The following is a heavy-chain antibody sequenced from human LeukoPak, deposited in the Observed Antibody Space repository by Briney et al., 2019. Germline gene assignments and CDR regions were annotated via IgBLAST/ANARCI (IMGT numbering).Heavy chain of an antibody. CDR2: IYTSGST. V-gene: IGHV4-4*07. CDR1: GGSISSYY. Sequence: SETLSLTCTVSGGSISSYYWTWIRQPAGKGLEWIGRIYTSGSTNSNPSLKSRVTMSLDTSKNQFSLKLSSVTAADTAVYYCARGRLRYFDWLSSPDFDYWGQGTLVTVSS. CDR3: ARGRLRYFDWLSSPDFDY. J-gene: IGHJ4*02. D-gene: IGHD3-9*01.